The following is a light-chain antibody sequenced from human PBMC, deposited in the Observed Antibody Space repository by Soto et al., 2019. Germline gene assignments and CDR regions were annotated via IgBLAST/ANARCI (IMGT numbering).Light chain of an antibody. Sequence: VLTHSPATLSWSPGERATLSCSASQSVSSYLAWYQQKPGQPPKLLIYDASDRATGIPDRFSGSGSGTDFTLTISSLEPEDFALYYCHQRTNWPLTSGGGTKLDIK. CDR3: HQRTNWPLT. V-gene: IGKV3-11*01. CDR2: DAS. CDR1: QSVSSY. J-gene: IGKJ4*01.